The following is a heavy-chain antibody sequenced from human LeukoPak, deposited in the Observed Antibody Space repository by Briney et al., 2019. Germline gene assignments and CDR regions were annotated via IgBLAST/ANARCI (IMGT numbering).Heavy chain of an antibody. Sequence: SETLSLTCTVSGAYISVNNYYWAWIRQSPGKGLEWIGSINYSGTTYYNQSLNSRVTISVDTSKNQFSLKLSSVTAADTAVYYCARRGKTYGYADYWGQGTLVTVSS. J-gene: IGHJ4*02. CDR1: GAYISVNNYY. V-gene: IGHV4-39*07. CDR2: INYSGTT. CDR3: ARRGKTYGYADY. D-gene: IGHD5-12*01.